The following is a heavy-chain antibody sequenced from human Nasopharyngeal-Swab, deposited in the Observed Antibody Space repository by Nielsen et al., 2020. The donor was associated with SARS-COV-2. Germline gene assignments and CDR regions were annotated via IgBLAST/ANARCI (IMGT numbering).Heavy chain of an antibody. CDR3: AKDRGGATVY. V-gene: IGHV3-23*03. CDR2: IYSGGSST. J-gene: IGHJ4*02. D-gene: IGHD1-26*01. Sequence: GGSLRLSCAASGFTFSSYAMSWVRQAPGKGLEWASVIYSGGSSTYYADSVKGRFTISRDNSKNTLYLQMNSLRAEDTAVYYCAKDRGGATVYWGQGTLVTVSS. CDR1: GFTFSSYA.